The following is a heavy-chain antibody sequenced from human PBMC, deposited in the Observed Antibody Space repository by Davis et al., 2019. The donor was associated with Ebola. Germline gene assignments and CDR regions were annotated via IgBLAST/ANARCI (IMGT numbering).Heavy chain of an antibody. CDR3: ARGDDYPFYMDV. V-gene: IGHV4-31*03. CDR2: IYYSGST. Sequence: MPSETLSLTCTVSGGSISSGGYYWSWIRQHPGKGLEWIGYIYYSGSTYYNPSLKSRVTISVDTSKNHFSLKLTSVTAADTAVYYCARGDDYPFYMDVWGKGTTVTVSS. D-gene: IGHD3-16*01. J-gene: IGHJ6*03. CDR1: GGSISSGGYY.